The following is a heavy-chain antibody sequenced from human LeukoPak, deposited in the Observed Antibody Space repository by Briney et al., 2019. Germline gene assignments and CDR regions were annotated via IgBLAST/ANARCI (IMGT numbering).Heavy chain of an antibody. CDR1: GGSFSGYY. V-gene: IGHV4-34*01. D-gene: IGHD6-19*01. CDR3: ARGVAGTGPPFDY. J-gene: IGHJ4*02. Sequence: SETLSLTCAVYGGSFSGYYWSWIRQPPGKGLEWIGEINHSGSTNYNPSLKSRVTISVDTSKNQFSLKLSSVTAADTAVYYCARGVAGTGPPFDYWGQGTLVTVSS. CDR2: INHSGST.